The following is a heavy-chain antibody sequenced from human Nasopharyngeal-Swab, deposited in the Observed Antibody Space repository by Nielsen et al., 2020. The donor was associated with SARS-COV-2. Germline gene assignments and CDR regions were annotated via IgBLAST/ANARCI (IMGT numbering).Heavy chain of an antibody. CDR2: INTDTGNP. V-gene: IGHV7-4-1*02. D-gene: IGHD4-11*01. Sequence: ASVKVSCKASGYTFSSFAINWVRQAPGQGLEWMGWINTDTGNPTYAQGFTGRFVFSLDTSVSTAYLQINSLKAEDTGVYYCARDKSNSYLVPRQQFYGLGVWGQGTTVTV. J-gene: IGHJ6*02. CDR3: ARDKSNSYLVPRQQFYGLGV. CDR1: GYTFSSFA.